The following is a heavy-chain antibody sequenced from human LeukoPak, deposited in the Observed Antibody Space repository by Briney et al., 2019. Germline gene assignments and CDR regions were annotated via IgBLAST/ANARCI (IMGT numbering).Heavy chain of an antibody. J-gene: IGHJ3*02. CDR2: ISYRGST. CDR1: GDCFSSHY. Sequence: SETLSLTCTVSGDCFSSHYWTWIRQPLGKGLEWIGYISYRGSTNYNPSLKSRVTISIDTSKNQFSLRLSSVTAADTAVYYCARDLVTVTKGFDIWGQGTMVSVSS. V-gene: IGHV4-59*11. D-gene: IGHD4-17*01. CDR3: ARDLVTVTKGFDI.